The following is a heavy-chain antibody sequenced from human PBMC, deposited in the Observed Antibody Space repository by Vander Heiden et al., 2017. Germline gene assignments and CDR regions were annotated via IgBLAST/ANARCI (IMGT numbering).Heavy chain of an antibody. CDR2: FDPEDGET. CDR1: GYTLTELS. CDR3: ATEGITIFGVVKTYYGMDV. J-gene: IGHJ6*02. D-gene: IGHD3-3*01. V-gene: IGHV1-24*01. Sequence: QVQLVQSGAEVKKPGASVKVSCKVSGYTLTELSMHWLRQAPGKGLEWMGGFDPEDGETIYAQKFQGRVTMTEDTSTDTAYMELSSLRSEDTAVYYCATEGITIFGVVKTYYGMDVWGQGTTVTVSS.